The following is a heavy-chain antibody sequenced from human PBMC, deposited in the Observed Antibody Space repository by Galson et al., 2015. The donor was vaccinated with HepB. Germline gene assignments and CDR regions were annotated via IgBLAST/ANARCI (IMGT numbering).Heavy chain of an antibody. CDR2: IWSDGSDR. CDR3: ARGIGMIKTGDAFDI. CDR1: GFTFSHYG. J-gene: IGHJ3*02. V-gene: IGHV3-33*01. Sequence: SLRLSCAASGFTFSHYGMHWVRQAPGKGLEWVAVIWSDGSDRYFTDSVKGRFTISRDNSKNTMYLEMNSVRVEDTAVYSCARGIGMIKTGDAFDIWGQGTMVTVSS. D-gene: IGHD3-16*01.